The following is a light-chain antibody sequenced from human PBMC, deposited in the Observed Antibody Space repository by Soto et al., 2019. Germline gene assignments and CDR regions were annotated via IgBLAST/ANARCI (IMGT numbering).Light chain of an antibody. CDR1: QDIGGR. J-gene: IGKJ5*01. CDR3: QQYNTYST. CDR2: DAS. Sequence: DIQMTQSPSSVSASVGDRITITCRASQDIGGRLAWFQQKPGKAPQALIYDASSLKSGVPSRFSGNGSGTEFTPTISSLQPDDFATYYCQQYNTYSTFGQGTRLEIK. V-gene: IGKV1-5*01.